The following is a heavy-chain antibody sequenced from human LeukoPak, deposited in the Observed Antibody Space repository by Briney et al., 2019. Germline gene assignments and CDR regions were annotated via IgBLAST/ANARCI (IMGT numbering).Heavy chain of an antibody. CDR2: IIPIFGTA. Sequence: SVKVSCKTSGGTFSSYAISWVRQAPVQGLEWMGGIIPIFGTANYAQKFQGRVTITADKSTSTAYMELSSLRSEDTAVYYCATLPPCYASSGDHDAFDIWGQGTMVTVSS. V-gene: IGHV1-69*06. CDR3: ATLPPCYASSGDHDAFDI. CDR1: GGTFSSYA. D-gene: IGHD3-22*01. J-gene: IGHJ3*02.